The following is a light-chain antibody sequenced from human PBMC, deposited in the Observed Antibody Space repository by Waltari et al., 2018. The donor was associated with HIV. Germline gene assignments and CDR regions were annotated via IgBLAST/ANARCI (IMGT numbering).Light chain of an antibody. CDR3: CSYAGSSTSV. CDR2: EVS. J-gene: IGLJ2*01. V-gene: IGLV2-23*02. Sequence: QSALTQPASVSGSPGQSIPIPCTATSSDVGSYNLVSWYQQHPGKAPKLMIYEVSKRPSGVSNRFSGSKSGNTASLTISGLQAEDEADYYCCSYAGSSTSVVGGGTKLTVL. CDR1: SSDVGSYNL.